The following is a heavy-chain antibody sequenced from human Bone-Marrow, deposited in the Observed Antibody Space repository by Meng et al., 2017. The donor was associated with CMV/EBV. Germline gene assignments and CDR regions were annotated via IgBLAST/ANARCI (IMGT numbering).Heavy chain of an antibody. V-gene: IGHV1-69*10. J-gene: IGHJ6*02. CDR1: GGTFSSYA. CDR2: IIPILGIA. Sequence: SVNVSCKAPGGTFSSYAISWVRQAPGQGLEWMGGIIPILGIANYAQKFQGRVTITADKSTSTAYMELSSLRSEDTAVYYCARDHESIAARLYYGMDVWGQGTTVTVSS. CDR3: ARDHESIAARLYYGMDV. D-gene: IGHD6-6*01.